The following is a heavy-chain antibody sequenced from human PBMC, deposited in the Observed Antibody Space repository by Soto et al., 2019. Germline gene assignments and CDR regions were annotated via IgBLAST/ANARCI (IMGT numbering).Heavy chain of an antibody. D-gene: IGHD4-4*01. J-gene: IGHJ4*02. CDR3: AKDFSTSHDYSNQGVVY. Sequence: GGSLRLSCAASGFTFSSYGMHWVRQAPGKGLEWVAVISYDGSNKYYADSVKGRFTISRDNSKNTLYLQMNSLRAEDTAVYYCAKDFSTSHDYSNQGVVYWGQGTLVTVSS. V-gene: IGHV3-30*18. CDR2: ISYDGSNK. CDR1: GFTFSSYG.